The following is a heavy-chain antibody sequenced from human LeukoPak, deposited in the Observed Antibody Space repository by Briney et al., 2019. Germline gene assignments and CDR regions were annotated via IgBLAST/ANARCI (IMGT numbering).Heavy chain of an antibody. D-gene: IGHD6-6*01. J-gene: IGHJ4*02. CDR3: AKLAESSSSQIDY. Sequence: GASVKVSCKASGGTFSSYAISWVRQAPGQGLEWMGGIIPIFGTANYAQKFQGRVTITADESTSTAYMELSSLRSEDTAVYYCAKLAESSSSQIDYWGQGTLVTVSS. V-gene: IGHV1-69*01. CDR1: GGTFSSYA. CDR2: IIPIFGTA.